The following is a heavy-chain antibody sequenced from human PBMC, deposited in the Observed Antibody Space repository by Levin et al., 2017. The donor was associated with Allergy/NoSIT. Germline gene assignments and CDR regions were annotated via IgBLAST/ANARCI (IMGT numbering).Heavy chain of an antibody. CDR2: MSANSGNT. J-gene: IGHJ4*02. V-gene: IGHV1-8*01. D-gene: IGHD6-25*01. CDR1: GYTFSSYD. Sequence: ASVKVSCKASGYTFSSYDINWVRQAPGQGLEWMGWMSANSGNTGYAQKFQGRVTMTRDTSLSTAYMELSSLKSEDTAVYYCASNPTEAGRFDYWGQGTLVTVSS. CDR3: ASNPTEAGRFDY.